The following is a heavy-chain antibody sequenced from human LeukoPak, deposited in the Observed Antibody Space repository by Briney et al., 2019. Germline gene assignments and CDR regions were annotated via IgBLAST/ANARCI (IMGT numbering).Heavy chain of an antibody. CDR1: GFTFSGST. D-gene: IGHD2-21*02. CDR3: AGRGWGDLTLLDS. J-gene: IGHJ4*02. V-gene: IGHV3-73*01. CDR2: IRGKANSYAT. Sequence: PGGSLRLSCAASGFTFSGSTIHWVRQASGKGLEWVGRIRGKANSYATAYAVSVKGRFTISRDDSKNTAYLQMNSPKVEDTAVYFCAGRGWGDLTLLDSWGQGTLVTVSS.